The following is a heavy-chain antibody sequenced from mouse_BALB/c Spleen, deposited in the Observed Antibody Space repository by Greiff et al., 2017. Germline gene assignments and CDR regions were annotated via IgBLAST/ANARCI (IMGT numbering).Heavy chain of an antibody. J-gene: IGHJ2*01. V-gene: IGHV14-3*02. CDR2: IDPANGNT. CDR3: ARELFFDY. Sequence: EVKLVESGAELVKPGASVKLSCTASGFNIKDTYMHWVKQRPEQGLEWIGRIDPANGNTKYDPKFQGKATITADTSSNTAYLQLSSLTSEDTAVYYCARELFFDYWGQGTTLTVSS. CDR1: GFNIKDTY.